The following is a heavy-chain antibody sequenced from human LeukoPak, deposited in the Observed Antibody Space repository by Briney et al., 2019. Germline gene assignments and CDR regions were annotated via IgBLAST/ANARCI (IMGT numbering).Heavy chain of an antibody. V-gene: IGHV3-30*18. CDR2: ISYDGNNK. CDR3: AKDPSFRVSLPV. Sequence: GGSLRLSCAASGFIFNNYGMHWVRQAPGKGLEWVALISYDGNNKYYADSVKGRFTISRDNSKNTLYLQMNSLRAEDTAVYYCAKDPSFRVSLPVWGQGTLVTVSS. D-gene: IGHD3-3*01. CDR1: GFIFNNYG. J-gene: IGHJ4*02.